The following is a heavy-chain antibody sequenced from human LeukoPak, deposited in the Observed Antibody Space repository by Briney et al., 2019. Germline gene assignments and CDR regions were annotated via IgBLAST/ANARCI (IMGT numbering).Heavy chain of an antibody. CDR2: MNPNSGNT. Sequence: GASVKVSCKASGYTFTSYDINWVRQATGQGLEWMGWMNPNSGNTGYAQKFQGRVTMTRNTSISTAYMELSSLRSEDTAVYYCARKPPSVGTYYDFWSGYYTGHWFNPWGQGTLVTVSS. CDR1: GYTFTSYD. CDR3: ARKPPSVGTYYDFWSGYYTGHWFNP. J-gene: IGHJ5*02. V-gene: IGHV1-8*01. D-gene: IGHD3-3*01.